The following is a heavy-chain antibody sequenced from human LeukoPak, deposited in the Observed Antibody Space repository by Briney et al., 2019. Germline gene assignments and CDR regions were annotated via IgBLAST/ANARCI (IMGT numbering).Heavy chain of an antibody. J-gene: IGHJ3*02. D-gene: IGHD6-19*01. CDR1: GGSISSSSYY. Sequence: SETLSLTXTVSGGSISSSSYYWGRIRQPPGKGLEWIGSIYYSGSTYYNPSLKSRVTISVDTSKNQFSLKLSSVTAADTAVYYRASLVAGFDAFDIWGQGTMVTVSS. CDR2: IYYSGST. CDR3: ASLVAGFDAFDI. V-gene: IGHV4-39*01.